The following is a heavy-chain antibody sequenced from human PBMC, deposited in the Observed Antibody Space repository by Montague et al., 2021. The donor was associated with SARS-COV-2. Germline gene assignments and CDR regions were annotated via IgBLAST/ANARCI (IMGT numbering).Heavy chain of an antibody. J-gene: IGHJ4*02. V-gene: IGHV4-30-4*08. CDR2: IYNSGST. CDR1: GGSISSGNYY. Sequence: TLSLTCTVSGGSISSGNYYWSWIRQPPGKGLEWIGYIYNSGSTNYNPSLKSRVSISVDTSKNQLSLRLRSVTAADTAVYYCARIGAWSGGYWGQGTLVTVSS. CDR3: ARIGAWSGGY. D-gene: IGHD2-8*02.